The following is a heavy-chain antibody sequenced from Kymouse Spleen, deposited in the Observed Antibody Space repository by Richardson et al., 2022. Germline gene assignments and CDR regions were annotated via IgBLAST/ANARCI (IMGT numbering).Heavy chain of an antibody. D-gene: IGHD3-10*01,IGHD3-16*02. J-gene: IGHJ4*02. CDR1: GFTFSSYG. CDR3: ARDRGTRYFDY. V-gene: IGHV3-33*01. CDR2: IWYDGSNK. Sequence: QVQLVESGGGVVQPGRSLRLSCAASGFTFSSYGMHWVRQAPGKGLEWVAVIWYDGSNKYYADSVKGRFTISRDNSKNTLYLQMNSLRAEDTAVYYCARDRGTRYFDYWGQGTLVTVSS.